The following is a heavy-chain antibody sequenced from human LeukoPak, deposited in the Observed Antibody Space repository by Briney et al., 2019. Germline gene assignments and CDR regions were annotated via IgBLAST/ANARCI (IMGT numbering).Heavy chain of an antibody. D-gene: IGHD2-8*01. Sequence: QLQLQESGPGLVKPSETLSLTCTVSGGSISSSSYYWGWIRQPPGKGLEWIGSIYYSGSTYYNPSLKSRVAISVDTSKNQFSLNLSSVTAADTALYYCARHSLDVTTGAIDYWGQGTLVTVSS. V-gene: IGHV4-39*01. CDR3: ARHSLDVTTGAIDY. CDR2: IYYSGST. J-gene: IGHJ4*02. CDR1: GGSISSSSYY.